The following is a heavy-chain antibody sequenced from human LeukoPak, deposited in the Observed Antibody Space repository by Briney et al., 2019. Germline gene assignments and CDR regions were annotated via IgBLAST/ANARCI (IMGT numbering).Heavy chain of an antibody. CDR2: ISHDGSDK. V-gene: IGHV3-30*18. CDR1: GFIFSNYG. CDR3: AKSQDGYNAPAGY. Sequence: GGSLRLSCVVSGFIFSNYGMHWVRQAPGKGLVWVAVISHDGSDKYYADSVKGRFTISKDNSKNTLYLQMNSLRAEDTAVYYCAKSQDGYNAPAGYWGQGTLVTVSS. J-gene: IGHJ4*02. D-gene: IGHD5-24*01.